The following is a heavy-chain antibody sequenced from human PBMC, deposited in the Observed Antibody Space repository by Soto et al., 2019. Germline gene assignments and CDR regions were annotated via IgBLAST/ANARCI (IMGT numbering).Heavy chain of an antibody. CDR1: GYTFTGYY. D-gene: IGHD6-13*01. CDR2: INPNSGGT. V-gene: IGHV1-2*02. Sequence: GASVKVSCKASGYTFTGYYMHWVRQAPGQGLEWMGWINPNSGGTNYAQKFQGRVTMTRDTSISTAYMELSRLRSDDTAVYYCARSVASPSVIIAAAGTGYWGQGTLATVSS. J-gene: IGHJ4*02. CDR3: ARSVASPSVIIAAAGTGY.